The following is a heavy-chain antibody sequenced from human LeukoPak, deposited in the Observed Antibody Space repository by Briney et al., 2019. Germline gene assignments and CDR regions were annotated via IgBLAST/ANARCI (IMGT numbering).Heavy chain of an antibody. D-gene: IGHD3-22*01. J-gene: IGHJ4*02. CDR1: GFTFSSYA. Sequence: GGSLRLSCAASGFTFSSYAMSWVRQAPGKGLEWVSSISVSGGSTYYADSVKGRFTISRDNSKNTLYLQMNSLRAEDTAVYYCATHDSSGFYYYFHYWGQGTLVTVSS. CDR2: ISVSGGST. V-gene: IGHV3-23*01. CDR3: ATHDSSGFYYYFHY.